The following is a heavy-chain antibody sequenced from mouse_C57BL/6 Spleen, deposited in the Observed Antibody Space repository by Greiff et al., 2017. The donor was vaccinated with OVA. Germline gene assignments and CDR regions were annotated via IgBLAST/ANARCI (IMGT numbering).Heavy chain of an antibody. V-gene: IGHV1-26*01. CDR2: INPNNGGT. CDR3: ARGKTYFDY. CDR1: GYTFTDYC. D-gene: IGHD2-1*01. J-gene: IGHJ2*01. Sequence: VQLQQSGPELVKPGASVKISCKASGYTFTDYCMNWVKQSHGKSLEWIGDINPNNGGTSYNQKFKGKATLTVDKSSSTAYMELRSLTSEDSAVYYCARGKTYFDYWGQGTTLTVSS.